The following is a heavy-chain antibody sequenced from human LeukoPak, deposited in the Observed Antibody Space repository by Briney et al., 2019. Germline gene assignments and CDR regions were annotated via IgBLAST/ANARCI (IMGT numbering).Heavy chain of an antibody. D-gene: IGHD4-17*01. V-gene: IGHV3-23*01. CDR2: INGSGGST. J-gene: IGHJ5*01. CDR1: GFTFSRRA. CDR3: ANPPTVTKIRFDS. Sequence: GGTLRLSCAASGFTFSRRAMSWVRQAPGKGLEWVSDINGSGGSTYYADSVKGRFTISRDNSKNTLYLQMNSLRAEDTAVYYCANPPTVTKIRFDSWGQGTLVTVSS.